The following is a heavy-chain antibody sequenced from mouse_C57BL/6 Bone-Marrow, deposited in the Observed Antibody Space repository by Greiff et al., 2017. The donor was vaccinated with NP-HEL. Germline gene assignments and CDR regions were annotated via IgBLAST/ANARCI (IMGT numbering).Heavy chain of an antibody. CDR1: GYAFSSYW. CDR2: IYPGDGDT. J-gene: IGHJ2*01. Sequence: LQQSGASVKISCKASGYAFSSYWMNWVKQRPGKGLEWIGQIYPGDGDTNYNGKFKGKATLTADKSSSTAYMQLSSLTSEDSAVYFCARWGWDYDVDWGQGTTLTVSS. D-gene: IGHD2-4*01. CDR3: ARWGWDYDVD. V-gene: IGHV1-80*01.